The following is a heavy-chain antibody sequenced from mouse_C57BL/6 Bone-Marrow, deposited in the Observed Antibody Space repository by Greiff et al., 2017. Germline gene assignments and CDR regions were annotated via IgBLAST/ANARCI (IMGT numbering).Heavy chain of an antibody. D-gene: IGHD2-4*01. CDR3: ARSYDYDDCTMDY. CDR1: GYTFTNYW. Sequence: QVQLQQPGAELVKPGASVKLSCKASGYTFTNYWMHWVKQRPGQGLEWIGMMHPNCGSPDYNGKFKSEGSLSVDYSSWSAYLELSSRTSKDSAVYYCARSYDYDDCTMDYWGQGTSVAVSS. J-gene: IGHJ4*01. CDR2: MHPNCGSP. V-gene: IGHV1-64*01.